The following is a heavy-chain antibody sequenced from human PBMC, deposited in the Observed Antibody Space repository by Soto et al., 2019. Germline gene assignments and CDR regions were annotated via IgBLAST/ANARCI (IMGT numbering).Heavy chain of an antibody. D-gene: IGHD3-22*01. CDR2: INPSGGST. Sequence: SGPTLVNPPASVKVSCKASGYTFTSYYMHWVRQAPGQGLEWMGIINPSGGSTSYAQKFQGRVTMTRDTSTSTVYVELSSLRSEDTAVYYCSSSMGITMIAYWAQGTLVTVSS. CDR3: SSSMGITMIAY. CDR1: GYTFTSYY. V-gene: IGHV1-46*01. J-gene: IGHJ4*02.